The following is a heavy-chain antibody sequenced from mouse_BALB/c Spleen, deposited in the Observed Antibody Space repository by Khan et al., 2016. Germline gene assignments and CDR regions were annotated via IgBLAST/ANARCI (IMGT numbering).Heavy chain of an antibody. J-gene: IGHJ2*01. CDR2: ITSSGST. CDR1: GYSITSDYA. CDR3: ARDYYGISYFDY. Sequence: EVQLQESGPGLVKPSQSLSLTCTVTGYSITSDYAWNWIRQFPGNKLEWMGYITSSGSTTYNPSLKSRISISRDTSKNQFFLQLNSVIAEDTATYYCARDYYGISYFDYWGQGTTLTVSS. D-gene: IGHD1-1*01. V-gene: IGHV3-2*02.